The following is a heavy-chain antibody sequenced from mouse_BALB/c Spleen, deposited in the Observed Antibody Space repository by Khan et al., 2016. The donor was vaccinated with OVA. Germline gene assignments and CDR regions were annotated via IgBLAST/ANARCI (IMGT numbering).Heavy chain of an antibody. D-gene: IGHD2-14*01. CDR2: IWGGGGT. CDR1: GFSLSRYN. V-gene: IGHV2-6-4*01. J-gene: IGHJ4*01. CDR3: ARAYYMYDGYYAMDY. Sequence: QVQLKESGPGLVAPSQSLSITCTVSGFSLSRYNIHWVRQPPGKGLEWLGMIWGGGGTDYNSTLKSRLSISKDNSKSQVFLQMNSLQTDDSSMYYCARAYYMYDGYYAMDYWGQGTSVTVSS.